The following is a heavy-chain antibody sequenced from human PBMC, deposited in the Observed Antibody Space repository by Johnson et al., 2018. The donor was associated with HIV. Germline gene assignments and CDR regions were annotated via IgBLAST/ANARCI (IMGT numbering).Heavy chain of an antibody. CDR2: ISWNSGSI. V-gene: IGHV3-9*01. J-gene: IGHJ3*02. Sequence: QLVESGGGLIQPGGSLRLSCAASGFTFSSYAMHWVRQAPGKGLEWVSGISWNSGSIGYADSVKGRFTISRDNAKNSLYLQMNSLRAEDTALYYCAKDLPGYSSGGYGAFDIWGQGTMVTVSS. CDR1: GFTFSSYA. D-gene: IGHD6-13*01. CDR3: AKDLPGYSSGGYGAFDI.